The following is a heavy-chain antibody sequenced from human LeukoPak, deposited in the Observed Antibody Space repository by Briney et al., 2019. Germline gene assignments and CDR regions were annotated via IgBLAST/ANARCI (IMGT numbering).Heavy chain of an antibody. CDR2: ISSSSSNT. CDR1: GFTFSSYS. CDR3: ARDRRWELLINYFDY. J-gene: IGHJ4*02. D-gene: IGHD1-26*01. V-gene: IGHV3-21*01. Sequence: SGGSLRLSCAASGFTFSSYSMNWVRQAPGKGLEWVSSISSSSSNTYYADSVKGRFTISRDNAKNSLYLQMNSLRAEDTAVYYCARDRRWELLINYFDYWGQGTLVTVSS.